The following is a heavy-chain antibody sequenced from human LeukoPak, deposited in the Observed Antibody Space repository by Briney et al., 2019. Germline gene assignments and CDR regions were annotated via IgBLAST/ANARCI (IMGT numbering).Heavy chain of an antibody. J-gene: IGHJ3*02. CDR1: GFTFSSYS. Sequence: GGSLRLSCAASGFTFSSYSMNWVRQAPGKGLEWVSYINSRSSSIDYADSVKGRFTISRDNAKKSLNLQMNSLRDEDTAVYYCAREPTGAGDAFDIWGQGTMVTVSS. CDR2: INSRSSSI. CDR3: AREPTGAGDAFDI. V-gene: IGHV3-48*02. D-gene: IGHD1-14*01.